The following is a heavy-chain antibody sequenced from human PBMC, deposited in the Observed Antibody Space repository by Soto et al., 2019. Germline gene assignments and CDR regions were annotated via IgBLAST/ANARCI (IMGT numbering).Heavy chain of an antibody. CDR2: ISSSSSTI. V-gene: IGHV3-48*02. J-gene: IGHJ5*02. D-gene: IGHD1-26*01. CDR3: AREGGSLNWFDP. Sequence: GSLRLSGAGSGCTFSSYSMNWVRQAPGKGLEWVSYISSSSSTIYYADSVKGRFTISRDNAKNSLYLQMNSLRDEDTAVYYCAREGGSLNWFDPWGQGTLVTVSS. CDR1: GCTFSSYS.